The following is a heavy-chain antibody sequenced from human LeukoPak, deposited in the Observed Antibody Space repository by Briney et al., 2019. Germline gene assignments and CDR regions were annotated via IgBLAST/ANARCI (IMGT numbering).Heavy chain of an antibody. CDR1: GGTFISYA. J-gene: IGHJ4*02. CDR2: IIPIFGIA. V-gene: IGHV1-69*04. CDR3: ARVAIAVAGRGFDY. Sequence: ASVKVSCKASGGTFISYAISWVRQAPGQGLEWMGRIIPIFGIANYAQKFQGRVTITADKSTSTAYMELSSLRSEDTAVYYCARVAIAVAGRGFDYWGQGTLVTVSS. D-gene: IGHD6-19*01.